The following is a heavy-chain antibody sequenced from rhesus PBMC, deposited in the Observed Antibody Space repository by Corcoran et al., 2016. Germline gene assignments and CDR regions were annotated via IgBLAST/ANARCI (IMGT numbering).Heavy chain of an antibody. V-gene: IGHV4S9*01. CDR2: MYVSSGST. J-gene: IGHJ4*01. CDR1: GGSLSDNYY. CDR3: ARDYVLSY. D-gene: IGHD2-2*01. Sequence: QVQLQESGPGLVKPSATLSLTCAVSGGSLSDNYYWNWILQSPGKGLEGIGNMYVSSGSTYYNPSLKSRVTTSKDTTKNQFSLKLTSVTAADTAVYYCARDYVLSYWGQGVLVTVSS.